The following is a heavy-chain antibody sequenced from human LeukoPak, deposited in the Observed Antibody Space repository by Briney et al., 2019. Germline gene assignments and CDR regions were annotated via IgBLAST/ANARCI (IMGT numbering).Heavy chain of an antibody. J-gene: IGHJ4*02. CDR2: INPNSGGT. V-gene: IGHV1-2*02. Sequence: ASVKVSCKASGYTFTGYYMHWVRQAPGQGLEWMGWINPNSGGTNYAQKFQGRVTMTRDTSIGTAYMELSRLRSDDTAVYYCNLWFGESRILSWGQGTLATVSS. CDR1: GYTFTGYY. D-gene: IGHD3-10*01. CDR3: NLWFGESRILS.